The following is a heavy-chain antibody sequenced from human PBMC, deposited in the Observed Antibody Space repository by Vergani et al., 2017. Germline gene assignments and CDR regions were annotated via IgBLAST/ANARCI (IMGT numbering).Heavy chain of an antibody. CDR3: AKETTITMIVVVTSSGGGFDY. Sequence: EVQLLESGGGLVQPGGSLRLSCAASGFTFSSYAMSWVRQAPGKGLEWVSAISGSGGSTYYADSVKGRFTISRDNSKNTLYLQMNSLRAEDTAVYYCAKETTITMIVVVTSSGGGFDYWGQGTLVTVSS. D-gene: IGHD3-22*01. V-gene: IGHV3-23*01. J-gene: IGHJ4*02. CDR1: GFTFSSYA. CDR2: ISGSGGST.